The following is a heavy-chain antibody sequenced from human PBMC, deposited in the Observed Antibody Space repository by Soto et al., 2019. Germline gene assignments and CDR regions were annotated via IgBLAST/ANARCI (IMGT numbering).Heavy chain of an antibody. CDR1: GFTFSYNL. Sequence: QVQLVQSGAELKKPGASVNISCTASGFTFSYNLISWVRQVPGQGLEWMGWLSPDTGNTRYSEKIQGRVTIARHPSASITYLERSGLEDEGTVLYFSARDIRSAGPRLKHASDVWG. V-gene: IGHV1-3*01. CDR2: LSPDTGNT. D-gene: IGHD3-3*01. J-gene: IGHJ3*01. CDR3: ARDIRSAGPRLKHASDV.